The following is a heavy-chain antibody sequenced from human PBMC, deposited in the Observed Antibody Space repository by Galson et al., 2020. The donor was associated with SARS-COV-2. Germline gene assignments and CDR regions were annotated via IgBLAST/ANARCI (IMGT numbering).Heavy chain of an antibody. D-gene: IGHD2-21*02. CDR3: AREGGSVTDTPGGMDV. J-gene: IGHJ6*02. V-gene: IGHV4-61*02. Sequence: SAGKGLEWIGRIYTSGSTNYNPSLKSRVIIFADTSKNQFSLKLNSVTAADTALYYCAREGGSVTDTPGGMDVWGQGTTVTVSS. CDR2: IYTSGST.